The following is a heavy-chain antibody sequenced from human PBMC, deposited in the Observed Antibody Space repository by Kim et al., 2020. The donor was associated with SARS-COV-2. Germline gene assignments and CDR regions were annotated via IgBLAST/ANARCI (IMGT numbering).Heavy chain of an antibody. Sequence: GGSLRLSCAASGFTFSSYSMNWVRQAPGKGLEWVSSISSSSSYIYYADSVKGRFTISRDNAKNSLYLQMNSLRAEDTAVYYCARDRLSGSYSEYFQHWGQGTLVTVSS. J-gene: IGHJ1*01. CDR3: ARDRLSGSYSEYFQH. V-gene: IGHV3-21*01. D-gene: IGHD1-26*01. CDR1: GFTFSSYS. CDR2: ISSSSSYI.